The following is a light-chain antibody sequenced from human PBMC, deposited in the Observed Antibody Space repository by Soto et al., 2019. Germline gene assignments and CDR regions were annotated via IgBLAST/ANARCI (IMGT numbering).Light chain of an antibody. J-gene: IGLJ1*01. CDR2: RDN. CDR1: ISNIGPNY. Sequence: QSVLTQPPSVSGTPGQRVTISCSGGISNIGPNYVHWFQQLPGTAPKVLSNRDNQRPSGVPDRFSGSKSGTSASLAISGLRSEEEAEDYCAAWDDTVRSYVFGTGTKLTVL. CDR3: AAWDDTVRSYV. V-gene: IGLV1-47*01.